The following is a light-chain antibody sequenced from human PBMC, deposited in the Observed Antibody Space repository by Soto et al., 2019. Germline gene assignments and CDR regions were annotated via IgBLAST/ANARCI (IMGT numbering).Light chain of an antibody. CDR2: DVS. CDR1: QTVTGNN. CDR3: QQRSSWPRT. Sequence: EIALTQSPGTLSLSPGARATLSCRASQTVTGNNLGWYQQKPGQAPRLLIYDVSNRATGIPARFSGSGSGTDFTLTISSLEPEDFAVYYCQQRSSWPRTFGQGTKVEIK. V-gene: IGKV3D-20*02. J-gene: IGKJ1*01.